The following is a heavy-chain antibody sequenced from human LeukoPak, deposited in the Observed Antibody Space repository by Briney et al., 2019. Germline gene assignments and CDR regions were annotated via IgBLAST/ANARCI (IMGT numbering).Heavy chain of an antibody. CDR2: ISSCGSNI. J-gene: IGHJ6*02. CDR1: GFIFSVYY. CDR3: ARDPGDYRYYFYGMDV. V-gene: IGHV3-11*01. Sequence: GGSVRLFCAASGFIFSVYYMSWIRHPPGKGLEWVSYISSCGSNIYYAPSVKGRFTISRDNAKNSLYLQMDSLRAEDTAVYYCARDPGDYRYYFYGMDVWGQRTTVSVCS. D-gene: IGHD4-17*01.